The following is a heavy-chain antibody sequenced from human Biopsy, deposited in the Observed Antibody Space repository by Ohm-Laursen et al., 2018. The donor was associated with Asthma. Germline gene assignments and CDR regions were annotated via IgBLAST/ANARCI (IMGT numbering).Heavy chain of an antibody. CDR1: GYSLTDLS. D-gene: IGHD4-17*01. CDR2: HDHEEGGT. V-gene: IGHV1-24*01. Sequence: SLKVSCKISGYSLTDLSMHWVRQAPGQGLEWMGGHDHEEGGTVNARRFQGRVTMTKDTSTDIAYMELSSLSSDDTAVYYCASDFPKDYVRYNFQFWGQGTLVTVSS. CDR3: ASDFPKDYVRYNFQF. J-gene: IGHJ4*02.